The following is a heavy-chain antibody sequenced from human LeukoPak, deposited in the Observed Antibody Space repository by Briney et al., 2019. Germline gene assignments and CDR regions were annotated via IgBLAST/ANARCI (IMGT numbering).Heavy chain of an antibody. V-gene: IGHV3-21*01. J-gene: IGHJ6*02. CDR1: GFTFSSYS. CDR2: ISSSSSYI. D-gene: IGHD5-18*01. CDR3: ARIGYSYGEYYYGMDV. Sequence: GGSLRLSCAASGFTFSSYSMNWARQAPGKGLEWVSSISSSSSYIYYADSVKGRFTISRDNAKNSLYLQMNSLRAEDTAVYYCARIGYSYGEYYYGMDVWGQGTTVTVSS.